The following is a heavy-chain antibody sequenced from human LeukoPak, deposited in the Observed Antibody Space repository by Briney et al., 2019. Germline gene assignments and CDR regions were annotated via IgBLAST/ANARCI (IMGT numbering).Heavy chain of an antibody. J-gene: IGHJ4*02. CDR3: VRGTGY. CDR2: ISSNGDNT. Sequence: GGSLRLSCLVSGFTFSTYVMHWVRQAPGKGLEYVSAISSNGDNTYYADSVKGRFTISRDNSKNTLYLQMSSLRADDTAVYYCVRGTGYWGQGTLATVSS. CDR1: GFTFSTYV. V-gene: IGHV3-64D*06.